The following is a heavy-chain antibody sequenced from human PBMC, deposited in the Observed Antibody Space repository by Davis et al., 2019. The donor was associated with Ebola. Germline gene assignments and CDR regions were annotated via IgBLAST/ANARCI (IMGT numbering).Heavy chain of an antibody. CDR2: IYPGDSDT. CDR3: ARLKSGTIDF. V-gene: IGHV5-51*01. J-gene: IGHJ4*02. Sequence: GESLKISCKASGNSFNTHWIGWVRQMPGKGLEWVGIIYPGDSDTRYSPSFQGQVTISADTSINTAYLQWSSLKASDTAMYYCARLKSGTIDFWGQGTLVTVSS. CDR1: GNSFNTHW. D-gene: IGHD1-7*01.